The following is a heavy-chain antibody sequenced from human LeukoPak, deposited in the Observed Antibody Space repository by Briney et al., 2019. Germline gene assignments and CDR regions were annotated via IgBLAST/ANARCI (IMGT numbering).Heavy chain of an antibody. CDR2: ISGSGGDT. Sequence: GGSLRLSCAASGFTFNNYYMSWVRLAPGKGLEWVSTISGSGGDTSYTDSVKGRFTISRDNSKNTPYLQMISLRAEDTAVYYCAKRDLVATKYIHYWGQGTLVTVSS. J-gene: IGHJ4*02. V-gene: IGHV3-23*01. D-gene: IGHD5-12*01. CDR1: GFTFNNYY. CDR3: AKRDLVATKYIHY.